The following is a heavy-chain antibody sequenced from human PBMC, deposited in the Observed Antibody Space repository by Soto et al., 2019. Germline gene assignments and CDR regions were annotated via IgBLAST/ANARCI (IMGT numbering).Heavy chain of an antibody. V-gene: IGHV4-31*03. CDR1: GGSISSGGYY. Sequence: SETLSLTCTVSGGSISSGGYYWSWIRQHPGKGLEWIGYIYYSGSTYYNPSLKSRVTISVDTSKNQFSLRLSSVTAADTAVYYCARGDGSGSYFYYIYYWGQGTLVTVSS. D-gene: IGHD3-10*01. CDR3: ARGDGSGSYFYYIYY. J-gene: IGHJ4*02. CDR2: IYYSGST.